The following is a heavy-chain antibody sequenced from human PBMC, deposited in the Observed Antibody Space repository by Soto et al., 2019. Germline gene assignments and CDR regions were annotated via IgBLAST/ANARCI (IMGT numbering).Heavy chain of an antibody. J-gene: IGHJ4*02. V-gene: IGHV4-34*01. D-gene: IGHD5-12*01. CDR1: GGSFSGYY. CDR3: ARGGWLQRGDFDY. CDR2: INHSGST. Sequence: QVQLQQWGAGLLKPSETLSLTCAVYGGSFSGYYWSWIRQPPGKGLEWIGEINHSGSTNYNPSLKSRVTISVDTSKNQFSLKLSSVTAADTAVYYCARGGWLQRGDFDYWGQGTLVTVSS.